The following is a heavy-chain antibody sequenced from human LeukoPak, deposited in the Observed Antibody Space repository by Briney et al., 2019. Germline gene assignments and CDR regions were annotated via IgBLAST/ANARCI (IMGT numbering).Heavy chain of an antibody. Sequence: GGFLRLSWRAAGCIFADYTMNWVRQAPGKGLGRVSFIRSKYLGAATAYAASVKGRFTILRDDSKNIAYLQMNNLKTEDTAVYYCTRARRSAGDYYDTLGQGTMDTVFS. V-gene: IGHV3-49*04. D-gene: IGHD3-10*01. CDR3: TRARRSAGDYYDT. J-gene: IGHJ3*02. CDR1: GCIFADYT. CDR2: IRSKYLGAAT.